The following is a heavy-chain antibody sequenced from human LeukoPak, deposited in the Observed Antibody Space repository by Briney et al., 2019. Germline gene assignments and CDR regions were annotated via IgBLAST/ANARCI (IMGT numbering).Heavy chain of an antibody. CDR2: IKLDGSER. CDR3: ALSRGSGGPFDF. D-gene: IGHD3-10*01. CDR1: GFTFDSYW. V-gene: IGHV3-7*01. J-gene: IGHJ4*02. Sequence: GGSLRLSCAASGFTFDSYWMSWVRQAPGKGREWVANIKLDGSERYYMDSVRGRFTISRDYSKNSLDLQMNSLRAEDTAVYYCALSRGSGGPFDFWGQGTLVTVSS.